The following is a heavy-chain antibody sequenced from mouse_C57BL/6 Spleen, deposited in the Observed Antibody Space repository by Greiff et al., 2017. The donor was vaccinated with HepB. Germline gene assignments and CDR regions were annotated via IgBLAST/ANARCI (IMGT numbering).Heavy chain of an antibody. Sequence: QVQLQQPGAELVKPGASVKMSCKASGYTFTSYWITWVKQRPGQGLEWIGDIYPGSGSTNYNEKFKSKATLTVDTSSSTTYMQLSSLTSEDSAVYYCAMYYYGSDAMDYWGQGTSVTVSS. CDR1: GYTFTSYW. CDR3: AMYYYGSDAMDY. D-gene: IGHD1-1*01. CDR2: IYPGSGST. V-gene: IGHV1-55*01. J-gene: IGHJ4*01.